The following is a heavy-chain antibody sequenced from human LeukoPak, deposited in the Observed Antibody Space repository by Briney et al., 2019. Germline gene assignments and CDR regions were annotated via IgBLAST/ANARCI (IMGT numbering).Heavy chain of an antibody. CDR3: AKLQQQLVDGGMDV. V-gene: IGHV3-23*01. CDR1: GFTFSSYD. D-gene: IGHD6-13*01. J-gene: IGHJ6*02. Sequence: GGSLRLSCAASGFTFSSYDMRWVRQASGKGLEWVSGISGSGGSTYYADSVRGRFTISRDNSKNTLYLQMNSLRAEDTAVYYCAKLQQQLVDGGMDVWGQGTTVTVSS. CDR2: ISGSGGST.